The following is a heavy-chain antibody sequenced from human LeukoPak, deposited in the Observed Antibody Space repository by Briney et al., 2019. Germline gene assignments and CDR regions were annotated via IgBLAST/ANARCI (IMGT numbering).Heavy chain of an antibody. CDR2: ISGSGGST. CDR1: GFTFSSYA. V-gene: IGHV3-23*01. J-gene: IGHJ4*02. CDR3: AKRMYYYDSSGYSNDDY. D-gene: IGHD3-22*01. Sequence: GGSLRLSWAASGFTFSSYAMSWVRQAPGKGLEWVSAISGSGGSTYYADSVKGRFTISRDNSKNTLYLQMNSLRAEDTAVYYCAKRMYYYDSSGYSNDDYWGQGTLVTVSS.